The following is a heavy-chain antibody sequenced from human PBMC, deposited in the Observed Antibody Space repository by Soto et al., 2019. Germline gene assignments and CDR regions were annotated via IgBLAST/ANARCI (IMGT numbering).Heavy chain of an antibody. D-gene: IGHD4-17*01. Sequence: EVQLLESGGGLVQPGGSLRLSCAASGFTFSSYAMSWVGQAPGKGLEWVSAISGSGGSTYYADSVKGRFTISRDNSKNTLYLQMNSLRAEDTAVYYCAKATVTTWDYYYYMDVWGKGTTVTVSS. V-gene: IGHV3-23*01. CDR1: GFTFSSYA. CDR2: ISGSGGST. J-gene: IGHJ6*03. CDR3: AKATVTTWDYYYYMDV.